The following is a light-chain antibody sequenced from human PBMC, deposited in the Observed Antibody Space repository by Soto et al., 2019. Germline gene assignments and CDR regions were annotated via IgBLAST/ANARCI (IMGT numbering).Light chain of an antibody. CDR1: SSDVGGYNY. J-gene: IGLJ3*02. Sequence: QSVLTQPASVSGSPGQSITISCTGTSSDVGGYNYVSWYQQHPGKAPKLMIYEVSNRPSGVSNRFSGSKSGNTASLTISGLQAEDEADYYCSSYPSSSTRVFGGGTQLTV. CDR3: SSYPSSSTRV. V-gene: IGLV2-14*01. CDR2: EVS.